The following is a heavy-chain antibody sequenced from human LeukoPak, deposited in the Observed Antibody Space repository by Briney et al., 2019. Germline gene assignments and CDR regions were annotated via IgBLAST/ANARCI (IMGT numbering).Heavy chain of an antibody. J-gene: IGHJ4*02. D-gene: IGHD2-2*01. CDR2: IRSKVYGENT. Sequence: GGSLRLSCTTSGFTFGDYAMSWVRQAPGKGLEWVSFIRSKVYGENTEYAASVTGRFTISRDDSKNIAHLQMNSLKTEDTAVYYCIMSSHLYCSSTNCPLDYWGQGTLVTVSP. CDR1: GFTFGDYA. CDR3: IMSSHLYCSSTNCPLDY. V-gene: IGHV3-49*04.